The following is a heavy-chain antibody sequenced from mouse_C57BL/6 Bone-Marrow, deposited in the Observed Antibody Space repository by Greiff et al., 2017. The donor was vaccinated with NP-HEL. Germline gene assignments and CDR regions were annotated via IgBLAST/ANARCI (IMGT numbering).Heavy chain of an antibody. V-gene: IGHV1-26*01. CDR2: INPNNGGT. Sequence: VQLKQSGPELVKPGASVKISCKASGYTFTDYYMNWVKQSHGKSLEWIGDINPNNGGTSYNQKFKGKATLTVDKSSSTAYMELRSLTSEDSAVYYCARGTYYLYFDVWGTGTTVTVSS. CDR1: GYTFTDYY. J-gene: IGHJ1*03. D-gene: IGHD5-1*01. CDR3: ARGTYYLYFDV.